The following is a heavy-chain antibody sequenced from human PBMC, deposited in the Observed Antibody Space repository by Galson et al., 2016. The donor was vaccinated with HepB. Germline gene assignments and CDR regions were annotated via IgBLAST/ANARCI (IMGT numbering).Heavy chain of an antibody. J-gene: IGHJ6*02. D-gene: IGHD6-25*01. V-gene: IGHV3-21*01. CDR2: ISRSSSYR. Sequence: SLRLSCAVSGFTFSSCSMNRVRQAPGKGLEWVSSISRSSSYRYHADSVKGRFTISRDNAKNSLFLQMNSLRAEDTAVYYCARDERDYYYYYAMDVWGQGTTVTVSS. CDR3: ARDERDYYYYYAMDV. CDR1: GFTFSSCS.